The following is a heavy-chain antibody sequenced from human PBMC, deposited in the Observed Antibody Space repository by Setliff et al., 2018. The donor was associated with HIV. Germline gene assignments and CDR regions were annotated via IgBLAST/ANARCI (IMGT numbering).Heavy chain of an antibody. Sequence: SETLSLTCTVSGGSFSSYHWSWIRHRAGKGLEWIGHIYASGSTKYNPSLASRVTMSVDTSRTQFSLKLRSVTAADTAVYYCARVGASGVPSTMDYYYYMDVWGKGTTVTVSS. CDR3: ARVGASGVPSTMDYYYYMDV. CDR2: IYASGST. J-gene: IGHJ6*03. D-gene: IGHD3-10*01. V-gene: IGHV4-4*07. CDR1: GGSFSSYH.